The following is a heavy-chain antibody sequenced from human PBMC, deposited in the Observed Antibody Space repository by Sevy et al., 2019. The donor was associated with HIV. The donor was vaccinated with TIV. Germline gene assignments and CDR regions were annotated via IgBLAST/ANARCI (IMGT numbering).Heavy chain of an antibody. CDR3: ARSSAGDRLDYYGMDV. D-gene: IGHD2-15*01. CDR1: NYSIGSGYY. V-gene: IGHV4-38-2*01. J-gene: IGHJ6*02. Sequence: SETLSLTCAVSNYSIGSGYYWGWIRQPPGKGLEWIGNIYPGGSTYQNPSLKSRVTISLDTSKNQFSLSLRSVTAADTAVYYCARSSAGDRLDYYGMDVWGQGTTVTVSS. CDR2: IYPGGST.